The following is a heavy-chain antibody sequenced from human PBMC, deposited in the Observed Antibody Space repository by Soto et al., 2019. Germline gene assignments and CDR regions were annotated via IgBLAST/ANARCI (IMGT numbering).Heavy chain of an antibody. J-gene: IGHJ3*02. Sequence: SETLSLTCAVSGGSISGYDWIWIRQPPGKGLEWIGYMYNSGSTNYNPSLKSRVTISIDKSNNQFSLKLSSVTAADTAVYYCASKFGELLADAFDIWGQGTMVTVSS. CDR2: MYNSGST. CDR1: GGSISGYD. CDR3: ASKFGELLADAFDI. V-gene: IGHV4-59*12. D-gene: IGHD3-10*01.